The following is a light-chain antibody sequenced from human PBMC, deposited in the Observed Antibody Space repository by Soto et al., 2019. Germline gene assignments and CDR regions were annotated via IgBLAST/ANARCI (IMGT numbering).Light chain of an antibody. V-gene: IGKV3D-15*01. CDR2: VAS. CDR1: QRVSND. Sequence: EIVMTQSPATLSVSPGERATLSCRASQRVSNDLAWYQKKPGQAPRLLNYVASTRATGITARFSGSGCRPEFILTISILQSEDFAFYYCQQYNNWWTFGQGTRVDIK. J-gene: IGKJ1*01. CDR3: QQYNNWWT.